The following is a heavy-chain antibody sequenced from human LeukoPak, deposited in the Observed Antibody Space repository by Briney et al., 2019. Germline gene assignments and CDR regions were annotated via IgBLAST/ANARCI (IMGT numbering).Heavy chain of an antibody. CDR1: GGSISGYY. Sequence: SETLSLTCTVSGGSISGYYWTWIRQPPGKGLDWIGYIHCSGSTNYHPSLKSRVTLSVDTSKKQFSLKLNSVTAADTAVYYCARGLLVGNSGYYFDYWGRGTLVTVSA. CDR3: ARGLLVGNSGYYFDY. V-gene: IGHV4-59*01. D-gene: IGHD5-12*01. J-gene: IGHJ4*02. CDR2: IHCSGST.